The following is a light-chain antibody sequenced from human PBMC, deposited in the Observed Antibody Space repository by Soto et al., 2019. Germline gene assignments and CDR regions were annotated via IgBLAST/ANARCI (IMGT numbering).Light chain of an antibody. CDR3: QQYNNWPRT. CDR2: DAS. CDR1: QSVSSS. V-gene: IGKV3-15*01. J-gene: IGKJ1*01. Sequence: EIVMTQSPATLSLSPGERATLSCRASQSVSSSLAWYHQKPGQAPRLLIYDASTRATGIPARFSGSGSGTEFTLTISSLQSEDFAVYYCQQYNNWPRTFGQGTKVDIK.